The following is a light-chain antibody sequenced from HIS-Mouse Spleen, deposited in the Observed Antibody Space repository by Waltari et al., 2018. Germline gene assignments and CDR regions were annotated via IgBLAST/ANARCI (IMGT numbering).Light chain of an antibody. J-gene: IGKJ4*01. V-gene: IGKV1-8*01. CDR3: QQYYSYPRLT. CDR2: AAS. CDR1: QGISSY. Sequence: AIRMTQSPSSLSASTGDRVTITCRASQGISSYLAWYQQKPGKAPKLLIYAASTLQSGVPSRFSGSGSGTDFTLTISCLQSEDVATYYCQQYYSYPRLTFGGGTKVEIK.